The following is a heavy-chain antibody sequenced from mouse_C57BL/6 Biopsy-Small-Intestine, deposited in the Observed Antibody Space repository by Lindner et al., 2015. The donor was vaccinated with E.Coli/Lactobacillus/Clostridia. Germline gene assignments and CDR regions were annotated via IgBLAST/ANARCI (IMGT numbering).Heavy chain of an antibody. CDR2: IYPGGGYT. D-gene: IGHD3-2*02. CDR3: ARSSSDAMDY. J-gene: IGHJ4*01. V-gene: IGHV1-63*01. CDR1: GYTFTNYW. Sequence: VQLQESGAELVRPGTSVKMSCKASGYTFTNYWIGWAKQRPGHGLEWIGDIYPGGGYTNYNEKFKGKATLTADKSSSTAYMQFSSLTSEDFAIYYCARSSSDAMDYWGQGTSVTVSS.